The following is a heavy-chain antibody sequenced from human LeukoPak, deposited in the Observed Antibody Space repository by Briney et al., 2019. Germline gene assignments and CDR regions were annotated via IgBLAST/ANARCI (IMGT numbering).Heavy chain of an antibody. CDR3: ASLLGYCSSTSCMDV. J-gene: IGHJ6*02. CDR1: GFTFSSYA. Sequence: GSLRLSCAASGFTFSSYAMHWVRQAPGKGLEWVAVISYDGSNKYYADSVKGRFTISRDNSKNTLYLQMNSLRAEDTAVYYCASLLGYCSSTSCMDVWGQGTTVTVSS. CDR2: ISYDGSNK. V-gene: IGHV3-30*04. D-gene: IGHD2-2*01.